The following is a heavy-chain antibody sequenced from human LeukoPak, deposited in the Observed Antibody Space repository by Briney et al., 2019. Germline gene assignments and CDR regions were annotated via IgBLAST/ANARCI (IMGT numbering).Heavy chain of an antibody. CDR3: ARALVRATMVWYFDL. CDR1: GFTVSSNY. CDR2: ISHSGST. J-gene: IGHJ2*01. D-gene: IGHD5-12*01. V-gene: IGHV4-34*01. Sequence: GSLRLSCAASGFTVSSNYMSWVRQPPGKGLEWIGEISHSGSTNYSPSLKSRVTISVDTSKNQFSLNLSSVTAADTAVYYCARALVRATMVWYFDLWGRGTLVTVSS.